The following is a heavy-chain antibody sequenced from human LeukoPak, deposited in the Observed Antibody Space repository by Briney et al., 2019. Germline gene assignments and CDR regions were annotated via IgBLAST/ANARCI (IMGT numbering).Heavy chain of an antibody. CDR3: AKDLRNSPYNSGWYNRKYYYYYYGMDV. CDR1: GFTFSDYG. CDR2: ISYDGSDK. D-gene: IGHD6-19*01. Sequence: SWGSLRLSCTASGFTFSDYGMHWVRQAPGKGLEWVALISYDGSDKYYADSVKGRFTISRDHSKNTLYLQMNSLRAEDTAVYYCAKDLRNSPYNSGWYNRKYYYYYYGMDVWGQGTTVTVSS. J-gene: IGHJ6*02. V-gene: IGHV3-30*18.